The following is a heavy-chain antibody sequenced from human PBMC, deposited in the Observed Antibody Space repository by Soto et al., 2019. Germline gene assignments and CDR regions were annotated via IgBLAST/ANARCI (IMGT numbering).Heavy chain of an antibody. J-gene: IGHJ5*02. CDR2: IHLSVRT. CDR3: TRTPTRGASAWFDP. CDR1: GGSFSDHY. Sequence: QVQLQQWGAGLLKPSETLSLTCAVYGGSFSDHYWIWIRQPPGKGLEWIGEIHLSVRTNYNPSLKSRVTISLDTSKNQFSVKLSSVTAADTAVYYCTRTPTRGASAWFDPWGQGTLVSVSS. D-gene: IGHD1-26*01. V-gene: IGHV4-34*01.